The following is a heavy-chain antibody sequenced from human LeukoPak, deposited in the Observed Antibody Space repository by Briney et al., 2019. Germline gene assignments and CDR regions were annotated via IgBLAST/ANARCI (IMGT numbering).Heavy chain of an antibody. CDR2: IWYDGSNT. J-gene: IGHJ4*02. CDR1: GFTLNSYG. CDR3: AKDYDYGGYFDY. V-gene: IGHV3-33*06. Sequence: GGSLRLSCAASGFTLNSYGMHWVRQAPGKGLEWVAVIWYDGSNTYYADSVKGRFTISRDNSKNTLYLQMNSLRAEDTAVYYCAKDYDYGGYFDYWGQGTLVTVSS. D-gene: IGHD4-17*01.